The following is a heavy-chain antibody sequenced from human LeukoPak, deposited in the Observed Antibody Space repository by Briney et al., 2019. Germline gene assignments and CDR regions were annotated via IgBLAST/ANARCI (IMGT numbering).Heavy chain of an antibody. CDR1: GFNFSNYG. CDR2: TWYDGNTK. J-gene: IGHJ4*02. D-gene: IGHD3-10*01. V-gene: IGHV3-33*06. CDR3: AKCGNYYGSGSYLFDY. Sequence: GRSLRLSRAASGFNFSNYGMHWVRQVPGTGLEWVAVTWYDGNTKYYANYVKGRFTVSRDNSKNTLYLQMNSLRAEDTAVYYCAKCGNYYGSGSYLFDYWGQGTLVTVSS.